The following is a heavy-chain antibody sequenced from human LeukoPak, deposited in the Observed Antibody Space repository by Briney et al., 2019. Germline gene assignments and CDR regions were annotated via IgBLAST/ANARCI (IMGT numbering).Heavy chain of an antibody. V-gene: IGHV3-30*01. J-gene: IGHJ4*02. CDR1: GFTFSTSV. Sequence: QAGGSLRLSCAASGFTFSTSVMHWVRQAPGKGLEWVAIISRDGNDKRYADSVQGRFTISRDNSKNTVSLQMNSLTAEDTAVYYCARGESFFDYWGQGTLVTVSS. CDR2: ISRDGNDK. CDR3: ARGESFFDY.